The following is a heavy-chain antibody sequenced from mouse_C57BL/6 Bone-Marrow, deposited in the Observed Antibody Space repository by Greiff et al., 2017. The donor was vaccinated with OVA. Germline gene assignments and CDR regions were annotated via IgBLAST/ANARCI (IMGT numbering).Heavy chain of an antibody. CDR3: ARSGYSNPYYAMDY. J-gene: IGHJ4*01. D-gene: IGHD2-5*01. CDR2: INPNNGGT. V-gene: IGHV1-18*01. CDR1: GYTFTDYN. Sequence: EVQLQQSGPELVKPGASVKIPCKASGYTFTDYNMDWVKQSHGKSLEWIGDINPNNGGTIYNQKFKGKATLTVDKSSSTAYMELRSLTSEDTAVYYCARSGYSNPYYAMDYWGQGTSVTVSS.